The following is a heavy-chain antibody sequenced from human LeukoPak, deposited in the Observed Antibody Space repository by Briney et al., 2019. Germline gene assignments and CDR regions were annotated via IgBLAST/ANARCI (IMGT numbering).Heavy chain of an antibody. D-gene: IGHD2-2*01. V-gene: IGHV4-30-2*01. J-gene: IGHJ4*02. CDR1: GGSISSGGYS. Sequence: SETLSLTCAVSGGSISSGGYSWSWIRQPPGKGLEWIGYIYHSGSTYYNPSLKSRVTISVDRSKNQFSLKLSSVTAADTAVYYCARGSPLPWTIDYWGQGTLVTVSS. CDR2: IYHSGST. CDR3: ARGSPLPWTIDY.